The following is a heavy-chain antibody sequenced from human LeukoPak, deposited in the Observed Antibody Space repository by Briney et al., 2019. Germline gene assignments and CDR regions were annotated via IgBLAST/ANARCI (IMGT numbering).Heavy chain of an antibody. CDR2: IYYSGST. D-gene: IGHD3-10*01. J-gene: IGHJ4*02. Sequence: SETLSLTCTVSGGSMSSYYWSWIRQPPGKGLEWIGYIYYSGSTNYNPSLKSRVTISVDTSKNRFSLRLSSVTAADTAVYYCARVDDYDSGSLDYWGQGTLVTVSS. V-gene: IGHV4-59*01. CDR1: GGSMSSYY. CDR3: ARVDDYDSGSLDY.